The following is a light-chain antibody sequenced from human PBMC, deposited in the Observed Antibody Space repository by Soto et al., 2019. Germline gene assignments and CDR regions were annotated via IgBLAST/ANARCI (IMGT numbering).Light chain of an antibody. CDR2: DAS. Sequence: EIVLTQSPGTLSLSPGERATLSCRASQSVSSSCLAWYQQKPGQAPRLLIYDASSRATGIPDRFSGGGSGTDFTLTISRLEPEDFAVYYCQQYGSSLWTFGQGTKVDIK. V-gene: IGKV3-20*01. J-gene: IGKJ1*01. CDR1: QSVSSSC. CDR3: QQYGSSLWT.